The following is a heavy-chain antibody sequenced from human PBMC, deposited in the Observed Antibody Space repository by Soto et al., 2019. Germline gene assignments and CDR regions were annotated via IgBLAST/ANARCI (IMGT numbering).Heavy chain of an antibody. Sequence: EVQLEESGGGLVQPGRSLRLSCAASGFTFDDYAMHWVRQAPGKGLEWVSGISWNSGSIGYADSVKGRFTISRDNAKNSLYLQMNSLRAEDTALYYCAKDTLDYGDYSDAFDIWGQGTMVTVSS. D-gene: IGHD4-17*01. V-gene: IGHV3-9*01. CDR3: AKDTLDYGDYSDAFDI. CDR2: ISWNSGSI. CDR1: GFTFDDYA. J-gene: IGHJ3*02.